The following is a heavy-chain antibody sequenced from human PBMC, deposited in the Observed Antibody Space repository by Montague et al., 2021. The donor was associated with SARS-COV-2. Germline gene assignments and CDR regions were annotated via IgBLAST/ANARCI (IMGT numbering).Heavy chain of an antibody. CDR2: ISDSGTS. CDR3: ARKYYSAGPADY. D-gene: IGHD2/OR15-2a*01. V-gene: IGHV4-61*03. Sequence: SETLSLTCTVSGVAVNSGGYYWSWIRQSPGKGLEWIGEISDSGTSSYNPSLRSRVTISVGTTKTSFSLNLKSVTAADTAKYYCARKYYSAGPADYWGQGTLVTVPS. CDR1: GVAVNSGGYY. J-gene: IGHJ4*02.